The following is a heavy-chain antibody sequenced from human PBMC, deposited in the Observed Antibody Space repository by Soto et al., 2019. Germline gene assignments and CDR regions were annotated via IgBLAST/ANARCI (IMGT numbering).Heavy chain of an antibody. Sequence: GGSLRLSCAASGFTVSSNYMSWVRQAPGKGLEWVSVIYSGGSTYYADSVKGRFTISRHNSENTVYLQLNSLRPEDTAVYYCARLLSSSWYVDYWGQGTLVTVSS. CDR3: ARLLSSSWYVDY. J-gene: IGHJ4*02. D-gene: IGHD6-13*01. V-gene: IGHV3-53*04. CDR1: GFTVSSNY. CDR2: IYSGGST.